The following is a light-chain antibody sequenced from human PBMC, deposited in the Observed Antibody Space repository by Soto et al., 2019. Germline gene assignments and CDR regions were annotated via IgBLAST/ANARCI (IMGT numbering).Light chain of an antibody. CDR2: AAS. Sequence: ENVLTQSPGTLSLSPGERATLSCRASHSIINSYLAWYQQKPGQAPKLLIYAASTLQTGVPSRFSGGGSGTEFTLTISSLQPEDFATYYCQQTYSTSPVTFGPGTTVDVK. CDR3: QQTYSTSPVT. V-gene: IGKV3D-7*01. CDR1: HSIINSY. J-gene: IGKJ3*01.